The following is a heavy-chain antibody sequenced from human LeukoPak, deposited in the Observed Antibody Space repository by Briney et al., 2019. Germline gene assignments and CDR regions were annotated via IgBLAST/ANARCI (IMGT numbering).Heavy chain of an antibody. D-gene: IGHD2-2*01. J-gene: IGHJ1*01. CDR2: IGSDGYTT. CDR1: GFTFSTYA. CDR3: AKYLCSTTSCYRNFQH. Sequence: GGSLRLSCTASGFTFSTYAMTWVRQAPGTALEWVSSIGSDGYTTYYTDSVKGRFTISRENPKSTLYLQMNSLRAEDTAVYYCAKYLCSTTSCYRNFQHWGQGTLVTVSS. V-gene: IGHV3-23*01.